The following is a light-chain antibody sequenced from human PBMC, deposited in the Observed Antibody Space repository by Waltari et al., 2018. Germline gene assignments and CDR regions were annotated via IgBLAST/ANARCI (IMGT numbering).Light chain of an antibody. CDR3: MQGTRRYT. V-gene: IGKV2-30*02. CDR1: QSLVHSDGNTY. CDR2: KVA. Sequence: DVVMTQSPLSLPVTLGQPASISCRSRQSLVHSDGNTYLNWFQQRPSQSPRRRIYKVANRESGVPDRFSGSVSGRGFTLKISRVDADDVGVYYFMQGTRRYTFGQVTRLEI. J-gene: IGKJ2*01.